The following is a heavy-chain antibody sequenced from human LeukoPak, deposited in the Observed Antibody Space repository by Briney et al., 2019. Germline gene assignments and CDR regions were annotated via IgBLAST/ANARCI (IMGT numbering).Heavy chain of an antibody. CDR1: DGFISSYY. V-gene: IGHV4-4*07. J-gene: IGHJ4*02. CDR3: ARSMDDFWSGYYP. Sequence: SETLSLTCTVSDGFISSYYWIWIRQPAGKGLEWIGRISTSGSTNYNPSLKSRVTIPVDTSKNQFSLKLSSVTAADTAVYYCARSMDDFWSGYYPWGQGTLVTVSS. D-gene: IGHD3-3*01. CDR2: ISTSGST.